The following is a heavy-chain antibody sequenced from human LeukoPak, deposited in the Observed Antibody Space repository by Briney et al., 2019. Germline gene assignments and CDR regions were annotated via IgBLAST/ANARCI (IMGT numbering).Heavy chain of an antibody. D-gene: IGHD2/OR15-2a*01. CDR2: IYPGVSDT. J-gene: IGHJ4*02. Sequence: GESLKISCKGSGYSFTNYWIVWVRQVPGKGLEWMGIIYPGVSDTRYSPSFQGQVTISADNSISTAFLQWSSLKASDTAMYFCARQVNRDLDYWGQGTLVTVSS. CDR1: GYSFTNYW. V-gene: IGHV5-51*01. CDR3: ARQVNRDLDY.